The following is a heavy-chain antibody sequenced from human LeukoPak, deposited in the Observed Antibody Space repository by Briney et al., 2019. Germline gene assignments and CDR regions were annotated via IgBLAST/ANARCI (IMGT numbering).Heavy chain of an antibody. CDR3: ARADSSYSSGGSLDY. CDR1: GGSISSYH. CDR2: FYYSGST. J-gene: IGHJ4*02. D-gene: IGHD6-19*01. V-gene: IGHV4-59*12. Sequence: PSETLSLTCTVSGGSISSYHWSWIRQPPGKGLEWIGYFYYSGSTNYNPSLKSRVTISVDTSKNQFSLKLSSVTAADTAVYYCARADSSYSSGGSLDYWGQGTLVTVSS.